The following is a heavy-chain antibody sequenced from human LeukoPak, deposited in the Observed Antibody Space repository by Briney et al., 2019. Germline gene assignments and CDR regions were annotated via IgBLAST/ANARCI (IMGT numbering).Heavy chain of an antibody. V-gene: IGHV1-69*13. CDR3: ARDLSDYGMYYFDY. J-gene: IGHJ4*02. CDR1: GGSFSSYA. D-gene: IGHD4/OR15-4a*01. CDR2: IIPISGTA. Sequence: SVKVSCKASGGSFSSYANSWVRLAPGQGLEWMGGIIPISGTANYAQKFQGRVTITADESTSTAYMDLNSLRSEDTAVYYCARDLSDYGMYYFDYWGQGTLVTVSS.